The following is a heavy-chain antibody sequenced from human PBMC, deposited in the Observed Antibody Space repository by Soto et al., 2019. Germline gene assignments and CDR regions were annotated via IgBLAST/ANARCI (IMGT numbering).Heavy chain of an antibody. CDR2: ISAYNGNT. J-gene: IGHJ4*02. CDR3: ARDLAAAGPFDC. V-gene: IGHV1-18*01. D-gene: IGHD6-13*01. Sequence: QVQLVQSGAEVKKPGASVKVSCKASGYTFTSYAFSWVRQAPGQGLEWMGWISAYNGNTNYPQKLQGRVTMTTDTSTNTAYMELRSLRSDDTAVYYCARDLAAAGPFDCWGQGTLVTVSS. CDR1: GYTFTSYA.